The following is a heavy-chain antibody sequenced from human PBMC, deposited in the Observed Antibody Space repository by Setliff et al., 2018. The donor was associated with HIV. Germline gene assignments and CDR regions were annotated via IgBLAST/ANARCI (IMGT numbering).Heavy chain of an antibody. CDR2: IYYSGST. CDR1: GGSISNYY. D-gene: IGHD3-9*01. V-gene: IGHV4-59*08. J-gene: IGHJ5*02. CDR3: ARHRYYDILFDP. Sequence: KSSETLSLTCTVSGGSISNYYWSWIRQPPGKGLEWIWYIYYSGSTNYNPSLKSRVTILVDSSRNQFSLRLSSVTAADTAVYYCARHRYYDILFDPWGQGTLVTVSS.